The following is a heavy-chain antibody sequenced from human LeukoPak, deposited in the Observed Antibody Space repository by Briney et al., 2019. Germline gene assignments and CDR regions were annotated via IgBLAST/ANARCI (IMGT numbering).Heavy chain of an antibody. CDR2: ISSSSSYI. CDR3: ARDHDSGCLKNANYFDY. D-gene: IGHD6-19*01. J-gene: IGHJ4*02. Sequence: GGSLRLSCAASGFTISSYSMNWVRQAPGKGLEWVSSISSSSSYIYYADSMKGRFTISRDNAKNSLYLQMNSLRAEDTAVYYCARDHDSGCLKNANYFDYWGQGALVTVSS. V-gene: IGHV3-21*01. CDR1: GFTISSYS.